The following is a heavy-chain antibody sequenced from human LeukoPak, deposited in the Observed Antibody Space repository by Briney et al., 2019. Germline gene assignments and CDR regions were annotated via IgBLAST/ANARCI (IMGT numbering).Heavy chain of an antibody. CDR3: ATGSARYWYFDL. CDR1: GGSISSYY. V-gene: IGHV4-59*01. J-gene: IGHJ2*01. Sequence: SETLSLTCTVSGGSISSYYWSWIRQPPGKGLEWIGYIYYSGSTNYNPSLKSRVTISVDTSKNQFSLKLSSVTAADTAVYYCATGSARYWYFDLWGRGTLVTVSS. D-gene: IGHD6-25*01. CDR2: IYYSGST.